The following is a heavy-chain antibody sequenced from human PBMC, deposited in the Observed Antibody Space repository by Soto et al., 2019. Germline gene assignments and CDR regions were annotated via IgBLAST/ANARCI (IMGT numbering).Heavy chain of an antibody. CDR2: INPSGGST. CDR3: ARGQYYYDSSGDN. V-gene: IGHV1-46*01. D-gene: IGHD3-22*01. CDR1: GYTFTSYY. J-gene: IGHJ4*02. Sequence: QVQLVQSGAEVKMPGASVRVSCKASGYTFTSYYIHWVRQAPGQGLEWMGIINPSGGSTNYAQNFQGRVTMTRDTSTSTVYMELSSLRSEDTAVYYCARGQYYYDSSGDNWGQGTLITVSS.